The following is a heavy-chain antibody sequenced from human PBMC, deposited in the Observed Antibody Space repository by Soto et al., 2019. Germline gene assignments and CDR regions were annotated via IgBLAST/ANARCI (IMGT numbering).Heavy chain of an antibody. V-gene: IGHV1-18*01. J-gene: IGHJ4*02. CDR2: INTANGNT. Sequence: ASVKVSCKASGYTFTTYGISWVRQAPGQGLEWMAWINTANGNTDYSRKVQGRVTMTTDTSTSTAYMELRSLDSDDTALYYCARVPLNWNYGYYFDYWGQGTPVTVSS. CDR3: ARVPLNWNYGYYFDY. CDR1: GYTFTTYG. D-gene: IGHD1-7*01.